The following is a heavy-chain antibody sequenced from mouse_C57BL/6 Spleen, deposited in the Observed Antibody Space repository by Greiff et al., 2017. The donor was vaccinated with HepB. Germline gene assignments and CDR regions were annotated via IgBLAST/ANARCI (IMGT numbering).Heavy chain of an antibody. CDR1: GYAFSSYW. V-gene: IGHV1-80*01. J-gene: IGHJ2*01. CDR3: ARSLITTVVADY. CDR2: LYPGDGDT. Sequence: VQLLQSGAELVKPGASVKISCKASGYAFSSYWMNWVKQRPGKGLEWIGQLYPGDGDTTSNGKFKGQATLTADTSSSTAYMQLSSLTAEDSAVYFCARSLITTVVADYWGQGTTLTVSS. D-gene: IGHD1-1*01.